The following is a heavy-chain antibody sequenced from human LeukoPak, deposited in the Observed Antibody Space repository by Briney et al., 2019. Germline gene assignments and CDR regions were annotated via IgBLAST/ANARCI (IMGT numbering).Heavy chain of an antibody. CDR3: ARDLSSSWDY. CDR2: IYTSGST. Sequence: SETLSLTCTVSGGSISSGSYYWSWIRQPAGKGLEWIGRIYTSGSTNYNPSLKSRVTISVDTSKNQFSLKLSSVTAADTAVYYCARDLSSSWDYWGQGTLVTVSS. CDR1: GGSISSGSYY. J-gene: IGHJ4*02. V-gene: IGHV4-61*02. D-gene: IGHD6-13*01.